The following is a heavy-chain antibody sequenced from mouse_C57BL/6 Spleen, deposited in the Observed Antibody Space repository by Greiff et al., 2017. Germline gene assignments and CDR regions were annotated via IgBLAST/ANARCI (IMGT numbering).Heavy chain of an antibody. CDR3: AGGPFAY. CDR2: ISSDSSTI. CDR1: GFTFSDYA. V-gene: IGHV5-17*01. Sequence: EVQLMESGGGLVKPGASLKLSCAASGFTFSDYAMHWVRQAPEKGLEWIAYISSDSSTIYYADTVKGRFTISRDNAKNTLFLQMTSLRSEDTAMYYCAGGPFAYRGEEALVSVSA. J-gene: IGHJ3*01.